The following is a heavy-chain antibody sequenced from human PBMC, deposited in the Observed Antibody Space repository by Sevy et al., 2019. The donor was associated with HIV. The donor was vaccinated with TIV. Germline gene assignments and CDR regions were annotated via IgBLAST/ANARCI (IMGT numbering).Heavy chain of an antibody. Sequence: GGSLRLSCAASGFTFSSYWMSWVRQAPGKGLEWVANIKQDGSEKYYVDSVKGRFTISRDNAKNSLYLEMNSLRAEDTAVYYCARDSNWNYETVGGFDYWGQGTLVTVSS. CDR2: IKQDGSEK. V-gene: IGHV3-7*03. D-gene: IGHD1-7*01. J-gene: IGHJ4*02. CDR1: GFTFSSYW. CDR3: ARDSNWNYETVGGFDY.